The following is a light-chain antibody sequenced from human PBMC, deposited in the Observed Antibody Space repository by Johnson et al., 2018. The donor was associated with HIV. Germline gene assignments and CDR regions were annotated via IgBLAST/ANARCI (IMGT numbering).Light chain of an antibody. CDR2: DNN. Sequence: QPVLTQPPSVSAAPGQKVTISCSGSSSNIGNNYVSWYQQLPGTAPKLLIYDNNKRPSGIPDRFSGSKSGTSATLGITGLQTGDEADYYCGTWASSLRTGFFGPGTKVTVL. CDR3: GTWASSLRTGF. J-gene: IGLJ1*01. CDR1: SSNIGNNY. V-gene: IGLV1-51*01.